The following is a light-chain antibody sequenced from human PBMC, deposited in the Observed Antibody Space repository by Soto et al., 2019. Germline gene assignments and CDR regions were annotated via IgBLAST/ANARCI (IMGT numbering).Light chain of an antibody. V-gene: IGLV1-44*01. Sequence: QSVLTQPPSASGTPGQRVTISCSGSNSNIGGNTVSWYQQLPGVAPKLLIYNNNQRPSRVPDRFSGSKSGTSASLAISGLQSEDEAEYYCAAWDDSLNGQGVFGGGTKLTVL. J-gene: IGLJ3*02. CDR1: NSNIGGNT. CDR3: AAWDDSLNGQGV. CDR2: NNN.